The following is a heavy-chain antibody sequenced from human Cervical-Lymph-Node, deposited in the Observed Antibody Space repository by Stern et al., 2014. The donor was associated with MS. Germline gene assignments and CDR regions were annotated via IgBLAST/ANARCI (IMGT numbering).Heavy chain of an antibody. J-gene: IGHJ4*02. CDR2: TRNKANGYTT. D-gene: IGHD2-21*01. CDR1: GFTFSDHN. CDR3: VRVAKMYYFEN. Sequence: EVQLVESGGGLVQPGGSLRLSCAASGFTFSDHNMDWVRQAPGKGLEWVGRTRNKANGYTTEYAASVKGRFTISRDDSKNSLYLQMNSLKTEDTAMYYCVRVAKMYYFENWGQGTLVTVSS. V-gene: IGHV3-72*01.